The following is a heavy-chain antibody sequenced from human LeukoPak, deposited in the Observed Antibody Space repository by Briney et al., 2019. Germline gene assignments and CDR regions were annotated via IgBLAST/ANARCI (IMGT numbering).Heavy chain of an antibody. CDR1: GGSFSGYY. CDR2: INHSGST. Sequence: KPSETQSLTCAVYGGSFSGYYWSWIRQPPGKGLEWIGEINHSGSTNYNPSLKSRVTISVDTSKNQFSLKLSSVTAADTAVYYCARGRASPWGVMVADAFDIWGQGTMVTVSS. J-gene: IGHJ3*02. V-gene: IGHV4-34*01. D-gene: IGHD3-16*02. CDR3: ARGRASPWGVMVADAFDI.